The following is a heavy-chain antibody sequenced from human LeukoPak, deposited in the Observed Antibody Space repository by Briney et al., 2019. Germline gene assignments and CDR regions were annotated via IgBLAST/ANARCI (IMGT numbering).Heavy chain of an antibody. Sequence: SETLSLTCTVSGGSISSYYWSWIRQPPGKGLEWIGSIYYSGSTYYNPSLKSRVTISVDTSKNQFSLKLSSVTAADTAVYYCATSAPFLEYHPWGQGTLVTVSS. CDR2: IYYSGST. J-gene: IGHJ5*02. V-gene: IGHV4-59*05. D-gene: IGHD3-3*01. CDR1: GGSISSYY. CDR3: ATSAPFLEYHP.